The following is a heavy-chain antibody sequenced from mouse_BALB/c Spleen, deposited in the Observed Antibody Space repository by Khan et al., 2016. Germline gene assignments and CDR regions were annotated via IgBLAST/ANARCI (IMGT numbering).Heavy chain of an antibody. Sequence: EVQLVETGGGLVQPKGSLKLSCAASGFTFNTNAMNWVRQAPGKGLEWVARIRSKSNNYATYYADSMKDRFTISRDDSQSMLYLQMNNLKTEDTAMYYCVRELGFAYWGQGTLVTVSA. CDR1: GFTFNTNA. CDR2: IRSKSNNYAT. CDR3: VRELGFAY. D-gene: IGHD4-1*01. V-gene: IGHV10S3*01. J-gene: IGHJ3*01.